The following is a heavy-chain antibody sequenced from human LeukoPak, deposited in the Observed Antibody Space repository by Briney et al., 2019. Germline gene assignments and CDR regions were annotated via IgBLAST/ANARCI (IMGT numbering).Heavy chain of an antibody. Sequence: GGSLRLSCAASGFDFSTYAMSWVRQAPGKGLEWVSGIGGGDTHYADSVKGRFTISRDNSKSTVELHMSSLRVEDTAVYYCAKDGQSFNSMWDYLDSWGRGTLVTVSS. CDR2: IGGGDT. D-gene: IGHD1-26*01. V-gene: IGHV3-23*01. CDR3: AKDGQSFNSMWDYLDS. CDR1: GFDFSTYA. J-gene: IGHJ4*02.